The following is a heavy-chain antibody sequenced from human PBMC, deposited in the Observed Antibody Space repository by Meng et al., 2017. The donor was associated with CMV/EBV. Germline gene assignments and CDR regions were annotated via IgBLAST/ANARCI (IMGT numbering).Heavy chain of an antibody. CDR3: AKDLYYSFDY. CDR2: IAHDGSAK. V-gene: IGHV3-30*02. D-gene: IGHD2-8*01. Sequence: VGSGGGVAQPGGSLRLSWAASGFTFSSSAMHWVRQPPGKGLEWVSFIAHDGSAKTYTDSVKGRFTISRDDSENTVYLEMNSLRVEDTAVYYCAKDLYYSFDYWGQGTLVTVSS. J-gene: IGHJ4*02. CDR1: GFTFSSSA.